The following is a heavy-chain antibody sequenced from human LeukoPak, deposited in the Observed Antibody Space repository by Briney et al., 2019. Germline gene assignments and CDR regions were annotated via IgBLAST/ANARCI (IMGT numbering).Heavy chain of an antibody. J-gene: IGHJ4*02. Sequence: ASVKVSCKASGYTFTGYYMHWVRQAPGQGLEWMGWINPNSGGTNYAQKFQGWVTMTRDTSISTAYMELSRLRSDDTAVYYCARGGQYYYDSSGYFLNWGQGTLVTVSS. V-gene: IGHV1-2*04. CDR1: GYTFTGYY. CDR3: ARGGQYYYDSSGYFLN. CDR2: INPNSGGT. D-gene: IGHD3-22*01.